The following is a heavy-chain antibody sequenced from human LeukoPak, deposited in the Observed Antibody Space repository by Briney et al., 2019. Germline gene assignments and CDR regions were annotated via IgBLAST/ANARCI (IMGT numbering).Heavy chain of an antibody. V-gene: IGHV1-69*04. CDR3: ARNPDYYGSGSYSLYYFDY. CDR2: IIPILGIA. CDR1: GGTFSSYA. Sequence: SVKVSCKASGGTFSSYAISWVRQAPGQGLEWMGRIIPILGIANYAQKFQGRVTITADESTSTAYMELSSLRSEDTAVYYCARNPDYYGSGSYSLYYFDYWGQGTLVTVSS. D-gene: IGHD3-10*01. J-gene: IGHJ4*02.